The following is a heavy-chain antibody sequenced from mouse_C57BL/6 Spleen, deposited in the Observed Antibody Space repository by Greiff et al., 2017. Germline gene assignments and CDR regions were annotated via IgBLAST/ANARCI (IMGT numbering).Heavy chain of an antibody. Sequence: VQLQQPGTELVKPGASVKLSCKASGYTFTSYWMHWVKQRPGQGLEWIGNINPSNGGTNYNEKFKSKATLTVDKSSSTAYMQLSSLTSEDSAVYYCARGSYSNPYWYFDVWGTGTTVTVSS. J-gene: IGHJ1*03. CDR1: GYTFTSYW. D-gene: IGHD2-5*01. CDR3: ARGSYSNPYWYFDV. CDR2: INPSNGGT. V-gene: IGHV1-53*01.